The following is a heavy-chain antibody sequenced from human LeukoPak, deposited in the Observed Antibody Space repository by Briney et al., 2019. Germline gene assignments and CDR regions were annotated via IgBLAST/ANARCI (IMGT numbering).Heavy chain of an antibody. V-gene: IGHV3-48*04. Sequence: GGSLRLSCAASGFTFGPYTMNWVSQAPGKGLEWVSYISSSSDTIYYADSVKGRFTISRDNAKNSLYLQMNSLRAEDTAVYYCARDGDIVVVPAATYYFDYWGQGTLVTVSS. D-gene: IGHD2-2*01. CDR2: ISSSSDTI. CDR3: ARDGDIVVVPAATYYFDY. CDR1: GFTFGPYT. J-gene: IGHJ4*02.